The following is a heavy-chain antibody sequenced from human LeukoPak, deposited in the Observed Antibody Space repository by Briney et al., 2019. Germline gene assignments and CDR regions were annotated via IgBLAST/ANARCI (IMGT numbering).Heavy chain of an antibody. CDR2: FDPADGEK. CDR1: GYTLNELS. CDR3: AADGGGLSSVVTPRSSPFDY. D-gene: IGHD4-23*01. J-gene: IGHJ4*02. Sequence: ASVKVSCKVSGYTLNELSMHWVRQAPGKGLEWMGGFDPADGEKVYAHRFQGRVTMTEDTSTNTGYMELTSLRSEHTAVYYCAADGGGLSSVVTPRSSPFDYWGQGTLVTVSS. V-gene: IGHV1-24*01.